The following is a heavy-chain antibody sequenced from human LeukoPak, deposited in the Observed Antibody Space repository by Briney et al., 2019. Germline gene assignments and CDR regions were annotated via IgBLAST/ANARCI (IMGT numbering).Heavy chain of an antibody. CDR3: ARIGYRSSSFDY. CDR2: IKQDGSEK. D-gene: IGHD6-6*01. V-gene: IGHV3-7*01. J-gene: IGHJ4*02. Sequence: GGSLRLSCAASGFTFNNYWMSWVRQAPGKGLEWVANIKQDGSEKDCADSVKGRFTISRDNAKNSLYLQINSLRAEDTAVYFCARIGYRSSSFDYWGQGTLVTVSS. CDR1: GFTFNNYW.